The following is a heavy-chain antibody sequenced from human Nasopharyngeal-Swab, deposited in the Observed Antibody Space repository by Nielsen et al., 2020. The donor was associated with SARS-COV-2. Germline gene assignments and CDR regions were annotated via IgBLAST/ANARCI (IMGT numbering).Heavy chain of an antibody. Sequence: SETLSPTCTVSGGSISSYYWSWIRQPPGKGLEWIGYIYYSGSTNYNPSLKSRVTISVDTSKNQFSLKLSSVTAADTAVYYCASGGAPYYFDYWGQGTLVTVSS. CDR1: GGSISSYY. CDR3: ASGGAPYYFDY. CDR2: IYYSGST. J-gene: IGHJ4*02. D-gene: IGHD3-16*01. V-gene: IGHV4-59*08.